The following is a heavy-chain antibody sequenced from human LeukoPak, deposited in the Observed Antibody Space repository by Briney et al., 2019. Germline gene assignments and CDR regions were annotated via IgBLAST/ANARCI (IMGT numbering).Heavy chain of an antibody. CDR3: AKARYDYVNWACDY. V-gene: IGHV3-21*01. CDR1: GFTSSSYS. CDR2: ISSSSSYI. J-gene: IGHJ4*02. D-gene: IGHD3-16*01. Sequence: PGGSLRLSCAASGFTSSSYSMNWVRQAPGKGLEWVSSISSSSSYIYYADSVKGRFTISRDNSKNSLYLQMNSLRAEDTAVYYCAKARYDYVNWACDYWGQGTLVTVSS.